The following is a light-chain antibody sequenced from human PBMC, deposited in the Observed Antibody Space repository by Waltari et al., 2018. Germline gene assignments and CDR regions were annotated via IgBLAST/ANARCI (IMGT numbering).Light chain of an antibody. J-gene: IGLJ3*02. Sequence: QLVLTQSPSASASLGASVKLTCTLSSGHSSNVIAWHQQQPEKGPRYLMKVNSDGSHSKGDKIPDRFSGSSSGAERYLTISSLQSEDEADYYCQTGGHGTGVFGGGTKLTVL. CDR1: SGHSSNV. V-gene: IGLV4-69*01. CDR2: VNSDGSH. CDR3: QTGGHGTGV.